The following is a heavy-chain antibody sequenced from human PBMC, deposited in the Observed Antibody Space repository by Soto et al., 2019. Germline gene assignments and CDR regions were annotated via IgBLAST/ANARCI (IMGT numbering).Heavy chain of an antibody. CDR2: VYDTEST. CDR1: GGSISGNY. CDR3: ARDHGGSLIRD. Sequence: SETLSLTCTVSGGSISGNYWSWVRQPPGKGLEYIGYVYDTESTNYNPSLKSRVTISVDTSKDQFSLKLTSVTAADTAVYYCARDHGGSLIRDWGQGILVTVSS. D-gene: IGHD3-16*01. V-gene: IGHV4-59*01. J-gene: IGHJ4*02.